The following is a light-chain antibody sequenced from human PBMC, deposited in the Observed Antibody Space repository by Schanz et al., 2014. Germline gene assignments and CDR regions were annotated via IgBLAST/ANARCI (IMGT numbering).Light chain of an antibody. CDR2: DVS. CDR3: QQYSSSWT. Sequence: EVVLTQSPATLSLSLGERATLSCRASQTVGRYLAWYQQKPGQAPTLLIYDVSSRATGVPARFSGSGSGTDFTLTISRLEPEDFAVYYCQQYSSSWTFGQGTKVEIK. J-gene: IGKJ1*01. CDR1: QTVGRY. V-gene: IGKV3-20*01.